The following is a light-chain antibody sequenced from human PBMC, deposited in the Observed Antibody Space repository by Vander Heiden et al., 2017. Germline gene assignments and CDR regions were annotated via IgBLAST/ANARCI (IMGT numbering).Light chain of an antibody. V-gene: IGLV3-25*03. CDR2: KDS. CDR1: ALPKQY. J-gene: IGLJ2*01. CDR3: QSADSSGADVV. Sequence: SYELTQPPSVSVSPGQTARITCSGDALPKQYAFWYQQKPGQAPVLVMYKDSERSSGIPDRFSGSSSGTTVTLTISGVPAEDEADYYCQSADSSGADVVFGGGTKLTVL.